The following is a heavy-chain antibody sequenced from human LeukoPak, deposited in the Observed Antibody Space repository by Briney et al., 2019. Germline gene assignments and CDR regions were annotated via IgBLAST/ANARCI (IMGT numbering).Heavy chain of an antibody. CDR1: GYSISSGYY. CDR3: ARVPGGALNWFDP. Sequence: SETLSLTCTVSGYSISSGYYWGWIRQPPGTGLEWIGSMYHSGNTYYSPSLKSRVTISVATSKNQFSLKLSSVTAADTAVYYCARVPGGALNWFDPWGQGTLVTVSS. V-gene: IGHV4-38-2*02. CDR2: MYHSGNT. J-gene: IGHJ5*02. D-gene: IGHD1-1*01.